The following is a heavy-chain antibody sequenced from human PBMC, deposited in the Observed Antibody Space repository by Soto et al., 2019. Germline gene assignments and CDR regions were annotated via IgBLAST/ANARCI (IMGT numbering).Heavy chain of an antibody. CDR3: TREAIVVIPAAQPSHFDS. CDR1: GYNFIKYG. D-gene: IGHD2-2*01. Sequence: QVQLVQSGAEVKKPGASVKVSCKGLGYNFIKYGINWVRQAPGQGLEWMGWIIPYSCYTHSAQKFKGIRTLTTDTAATTAYMELRSLRSADTALYYCTREAIVVIPAAQPSHFDSWGQGTLVTVSS. J-gene: IGHJ4*02. CDR2: IIPYSCYT. V-gene: IGHV1-18*01.